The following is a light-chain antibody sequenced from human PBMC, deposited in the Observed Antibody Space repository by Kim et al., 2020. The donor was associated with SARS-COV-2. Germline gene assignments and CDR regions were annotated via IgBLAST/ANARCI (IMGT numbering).Light chain of an antibody. CDR1: QSVSSN. V-gene: IGKV3-15*01. CDR3: QQYNNWPHT. J-gene: IGKJ2*01. Sequence: SVSPGERAALSCRASQSVSSNLAWYQQKPGQAPGLLIYGASTRATGIPARFSGSGSGTEFTLTISSLQSEDFAVYYCQQYNNWPHTFGQGTKLEI. CDR2: GAS.